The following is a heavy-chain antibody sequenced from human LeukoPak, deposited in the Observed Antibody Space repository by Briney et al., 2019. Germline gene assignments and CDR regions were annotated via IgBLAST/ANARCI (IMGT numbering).Heavy chain of an antibody. D-gene: IGHD3-22*01. CDR3: AKGRPYYYDSSGYSAYFDY. CDR2: ISYDGSNK. CDR1: EFTFSTYG. J-gene: IGHJ4*02. V-gene: IGHV3-30*18. Sequence: GGSLRLSCAASEFTFSTYGMHWVRQAPGKGLEWVAVISYDGSNKYYADSVKGRFTISRDNSKNTLYLQMNSLRAEDTAVYYCAKGRPYYYDSSGYSAYFDYWGQGTLVTVSS.